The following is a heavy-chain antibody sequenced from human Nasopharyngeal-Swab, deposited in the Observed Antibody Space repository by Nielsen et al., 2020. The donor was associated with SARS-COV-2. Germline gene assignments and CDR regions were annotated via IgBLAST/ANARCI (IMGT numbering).Heavy chain of an antibody. CDR3: ARGSYIVVVPAAIGFDP. CDR2: IYYSGST. CDR1: GGSISSYY. V-gene: IGHV4-59*12. Sequence: SETLSLTCTVSGGSISSYYWSWIRQPPGKGLEWIGYIYYSGSTNYNHSLKSRVTISVDTSKDQFSLKLSSVTAADTAVYYCARGSYIVVVPAAIGFDPWGQGTLVTVSS. D-gene: IGHD2-2*02. J-gene: IGHJ5*02.